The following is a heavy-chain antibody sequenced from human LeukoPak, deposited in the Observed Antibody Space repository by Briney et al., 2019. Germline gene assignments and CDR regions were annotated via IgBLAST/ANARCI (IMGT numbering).Heavy chain of an antibody. J-gene: IGHJ3*02. Sequence: SETLSLTCAVSGYSISSGYYWGWIRQPPGKGLEWIGSIYHSGSTYYNPSLKSRFTISVDTSKNQFSLKLSSVTAADTAVYYCARQGYDFWSGYGAFDIWGQGTMVTVSS. CDR1: GYSISSGYY. V-gene: IGHV4-38-2*01. D-gene: IGHD3-3*01. CDR3: ARQGYDFWSGYGAFDI. CDR2: IYHSGST.